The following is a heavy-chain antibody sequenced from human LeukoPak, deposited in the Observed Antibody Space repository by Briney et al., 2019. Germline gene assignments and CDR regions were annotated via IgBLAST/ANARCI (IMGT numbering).Heavy chain of an antibody. V-gene: IGHV3-21*01. Sequence: GGSLRLSCAASGFTFSSYSMNWVRQAPGKGLEWVSSISSSSSYIYYADSVKGRFTISRDNAKNSLYLQMNSLRAEDTAVYYCARDSEVVVIANYFDYWGQGTLVTVSS. CDR3: ARDSEVVVIANYFDY. CDR2: ISSSSSYI. D-gene: IGHD3-22*01. CDR1: GFTFSSYS. J-gene: IGHJ4*02.